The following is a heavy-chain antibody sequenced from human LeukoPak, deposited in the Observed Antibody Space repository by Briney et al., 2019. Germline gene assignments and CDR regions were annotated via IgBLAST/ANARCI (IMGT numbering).Heavy chain of an antibody. CDR1: GFTFSNYA. D-gene: IGHD3-22*01. Sequence: GGSLRLSCTASGFTFSNYAMSWVRQAPGKGLEWVSSISGSGFSTYYADSVKGRFTISRDNSKNTLYLQMNSLRADDTAVYYCARGRSSGPYFFDYWGQRTLVTVSS. J-gene: IGHJ4*02. CDR3: ARGRSSGPYFFDY. V-gene: IGHV3-23*01. CDR2: ISGSGFST.